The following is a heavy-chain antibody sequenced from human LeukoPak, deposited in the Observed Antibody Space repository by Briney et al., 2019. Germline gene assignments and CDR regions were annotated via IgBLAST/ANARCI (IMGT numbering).Heavy chain of an antibody. CDR2: INPNSGGT. D-gene: IGHD3-10*01. Sequence: ASVKVSCKASGYTFTGYYMHWVRQAPGQGLEWMGWINPNSGGTNYAQKFQGRVTMTRDTSISTAYMELSRLRSDDTAVYYCARDPGSGPFGYYYYYMDVWGKGTTVTVSS. V-gene: IGHV1-2*02. CDR3: ARDPGSGPFGYYYYYMDV. CDR1: GYTFTGYY. J-gene: IGHJ6*03.